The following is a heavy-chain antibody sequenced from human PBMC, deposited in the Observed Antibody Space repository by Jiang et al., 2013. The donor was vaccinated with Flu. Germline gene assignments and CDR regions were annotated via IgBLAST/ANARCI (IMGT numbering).Heavy chain of an antibody. CDR1: GGSISSSSYY. Sequence: GLVKPSETLSLTCTVSGGSISSSSYYWGWIRQPPGKGLEWIGSIYYSGSTYYNPSLKSRVAISVDTSKNQFSLKLSSVTAADTTVYYCARFLEWGFLDYWGQGTLVTVSS. CDR2: IYYSGST. D-gene: IGHD3-3*01. J-gene: IGHJ4*02. CDR3: ARFLEWGFLDY. V-gene: IGHV4-39*01.